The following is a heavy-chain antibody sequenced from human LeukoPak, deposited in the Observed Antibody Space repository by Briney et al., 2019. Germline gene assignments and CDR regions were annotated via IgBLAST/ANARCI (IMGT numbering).Heavy chain of an antibody. J-gene: IGHJ4*02. CDR1: GFTFSSYA. CDR3: AREQLEYYYDRSGPNFDY. V-gene: IGHV3-30*04. D-gene: IGHD3-22*01. Sequence: PGGSLRLSCAASGFTFSSYAMHWVRQAPGKGLEWVAVISYDGSNKYYADSVKGRFTISRDNSKNTLYLQMNSLRAEDTAVYYCAREQLEYYYDRSGPNFDYWGQGTLVTVSS. CDR2: ISYDGSNK.